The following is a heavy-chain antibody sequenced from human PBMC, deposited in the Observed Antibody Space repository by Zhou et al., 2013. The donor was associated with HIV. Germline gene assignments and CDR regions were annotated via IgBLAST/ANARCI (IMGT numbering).Heavy chain of an antibody. CDR1: GGTFSTYA. CDR3: ASPGSAYGDSYGLNV. CDR2: IIPFFGTP. J-gene: IGHJ6*02. V-gene: IGHV1-69*12. Sequence: QVQLVQSGAEVKKPGSSVKVSCKASGGTFSTYAFSWVRQAPGQGLEWMGGIIPFFGTPNYAQKFQGRVAITATESTSTAYMELSRLRSDDTALYYCASPGSAYGDSYGLNVWGQGTRVTVSS. D-gene: IGHD4-17*01.